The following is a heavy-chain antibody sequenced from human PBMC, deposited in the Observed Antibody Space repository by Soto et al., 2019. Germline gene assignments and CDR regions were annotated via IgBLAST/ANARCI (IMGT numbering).Heavy chain of an antibody. J-gene: IGHJ5*02. Sequence: SETLSLTCTVYGGSFSGYYWSWIRQPPGKGLEWIGEINHSGSTNYNPSLKSRVTISVDTSKNQFSLKLSSVTAADTAVYYCARSVDPWGQGTLVTVSS. CDR2: INHSGST. CDR1: GGSFSGYY. V-gene: IGHV4-34*01. CDR3: ARSVDP.